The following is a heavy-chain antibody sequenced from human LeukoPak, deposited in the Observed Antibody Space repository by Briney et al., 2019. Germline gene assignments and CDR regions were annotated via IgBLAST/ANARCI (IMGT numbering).Heavy chain of an antibody. V-gene: IGHV1-2*06. Sequence: ASVKVSCKASGYTFTSYAMHWVRQAPGQGLEWMGRINPNSGGTNYAQKFQGRVTMTRDTSISTAYMELSRLRSDDTAVYYCLIVVVRPYFDYWGQGTLVTVSS. CDR1: GYTFTSYA. D-gene: IGHD3-22*01. CDR2: INPNSGGT. CDR3: LIVVVRPYFDY. J-gene: IGHJ4*02.